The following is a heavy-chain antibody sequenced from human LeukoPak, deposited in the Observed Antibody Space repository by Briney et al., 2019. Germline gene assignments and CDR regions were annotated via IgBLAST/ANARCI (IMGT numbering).Heavy chain of an antibody. D-gene: IGHD3-16*01. CDR1: GGSISSYY. V-gene: IGHV4-59*01. Sequence: PSETLSLTCTVSGGSISSYYWSWIRQPPGKGLEWIGYIYYSGTTNYNPSLKSRVTISVDTSKNQSSLKLTSVTAADTAVYYCARGWGYFDYWGQGTLVTVSS. CDR3: ARGWGYFDY. CDR2: IYYSGTT. J-gene: IGHJ4*02.